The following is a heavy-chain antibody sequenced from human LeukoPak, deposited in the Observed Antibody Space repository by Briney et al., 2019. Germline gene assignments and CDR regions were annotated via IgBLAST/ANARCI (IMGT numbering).Heavy chain of an antibody. V-gene: IGHV3-53*01. J-gene: IGHJ4*02. CDR2: MYSGGNT. Sequence: GGSLRLSCAASGITVSSNYMSWVRQAPGKGLEWVSVMYSGGNTYYADSVKGRFTISRDKFKNTLYLQMNSLRAEDTAVYYCARGIGSTVFFDHWGQGTLVTVSS. CDR3: ARGIGSTVFFDH. CDR1: GITVSSNY. D-gene: IGHD4-17*01.